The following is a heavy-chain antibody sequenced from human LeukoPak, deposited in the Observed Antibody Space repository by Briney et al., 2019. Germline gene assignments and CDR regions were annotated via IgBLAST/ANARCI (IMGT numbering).Heavy chain of an antibody. CDR1: GYTFTSYG. CDR2: ISAYNGNT. D-gene: IGHD3-22*01. J-gene: IGHJ4*02. V-gene: IGHV1-18*01. CDR3: ARGLGDSSGYYYSDN. Sequence: ASVKVSCKASGYTFTSYGISWVRQAPGQGLEWMGWISAYNGNTNYAQKFQGRVTITADESTSTAYMELSSLRSEDTAVYYCARGLGDSSGYYYSDNWGQGTLVTVSS.